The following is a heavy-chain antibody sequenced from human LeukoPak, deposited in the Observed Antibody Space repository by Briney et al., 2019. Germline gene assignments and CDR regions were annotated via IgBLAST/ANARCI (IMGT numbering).Heavy chain of an antibody. V-gene: IGHV3-48*01. Sequence: PGGSLRLSCAASGFTFSSYSMNWVRQAPGKGLEWVSYISSSSSTIYYADSVKGRFTISRDNSKNTLYLQMNSLRAEDTAVYYCAKDLRAAANWFDPWGQGTLVTVSS. CDR2: ISSSSSTI. CDR1: GFTFSSYS. CDR3: AKDLRAAANWFDP. J-gene: IGHJ5*02. D-gene: IGHD6-13*01.